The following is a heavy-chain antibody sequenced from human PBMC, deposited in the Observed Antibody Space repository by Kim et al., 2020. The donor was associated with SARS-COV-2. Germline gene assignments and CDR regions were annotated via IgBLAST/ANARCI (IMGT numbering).Heavy chain of an antibody. V-gene: IGHV3-30*18. CDR1: GFTFSSYG. CDR2: ISYDGSNK. J-gene: IGHJ4*02. CDR3: AKAKFDSSVFADY. D-gene: IGHD3-22*01. Sequence: GGSLRLSCAASGFTFSSYGMHWVRQAPGKGPEWVAVISYDGSNKYYVDSVKGRFTISRDNSKNTLYLQMNSLRVEDTAVYYCAKAKFDSSVFADYWGQGT.